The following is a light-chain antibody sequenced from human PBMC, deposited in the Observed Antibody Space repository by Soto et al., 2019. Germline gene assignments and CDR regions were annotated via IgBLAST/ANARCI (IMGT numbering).Light chain of an antibody. CDR2: AAS. CDR3: QQADTLPLT. Sequence: DIQMTQSPSTVSASVGDRVTITCRASQGISIWLAWYQQKPGNASKLLIYAASSLQSGVPSRFSGSGSGTDFSLTISSLQPEDFATYYCQQADTLPLTFGGGTKVDIK. V-gene: IGKV1D-12*01. J-gene: IGKJ4*01. CDR1: QGISIW.